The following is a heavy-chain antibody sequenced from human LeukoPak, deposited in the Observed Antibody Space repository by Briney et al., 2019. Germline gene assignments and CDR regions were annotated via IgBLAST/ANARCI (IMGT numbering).Heavy chain of an antibody. CDR1: GFSFSNYA. J-gene: IGHJ3*02. D-gene: IGHD3-10*01. V-gene: IGHV3-23*01. CDR3: AKCSANYYNDAFDI. Sequence: GGSLRLSCAASGFSFSNYAMNWVRQAPGRGLEWVSYISGGGAKTRYADSMKGRFTISRDNPENTLYLHMNSLRAEDTAIYYCAKCSANYYNDAFDIWGQGTMVTVSS. CDR2: ISGGGAKT.